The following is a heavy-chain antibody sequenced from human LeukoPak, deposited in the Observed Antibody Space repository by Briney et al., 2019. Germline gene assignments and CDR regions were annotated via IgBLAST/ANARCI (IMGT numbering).Heavy chain of an antibody. Sequence: ETLSLTCTVSGGSISSSSYYWGWIRQPPGKGLEWVANIKQDGSEKYYVDSVKGRFTISRDNAKNSLYLQMNSLRAEDTAVYYCAELGITMIGGVWGKGTTVTISS. D-gene: IGHD3-10*02. CDR1: GGSISSSSYY. CDR3: AELGITMIGGV. CDR2: IKQDGSEK. V-gene: IGHV3-7*01. J-gene: IGHJ6*04.